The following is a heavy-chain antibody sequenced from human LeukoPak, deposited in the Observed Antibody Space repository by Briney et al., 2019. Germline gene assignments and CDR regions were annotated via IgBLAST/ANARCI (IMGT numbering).Heavy chain of an antibody. J-gene: IGHJ3*02. CDR1: GFTFSSYA. Sequence: TGGSLRLSCAASGFTFSSYAMHWVRQAPGKGLEWVAVISYDGSNKYYADSVKGRFTISRDNSKNTLYLQMNSLRAEDTAVYYCARVSGIEYSSGWWHAFVIWGQGTMVTVSS. CDR3: ARVSGIEYSSGWWHAFVI. CDR2: ISYDGSNK. V-gene: IGHV3-30-3*01. D-gene: IGHD6-19*01.